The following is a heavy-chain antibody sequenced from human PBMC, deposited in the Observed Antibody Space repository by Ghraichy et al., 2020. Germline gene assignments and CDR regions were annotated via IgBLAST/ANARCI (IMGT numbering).Heavy chain of an antibody. D-gene: IGHD5-12*01. Sequence: SGPTLVKPTETLTLTCTVSGFSLSNARMGVSWIRQPPGKALEWLAHIFSNDEKSYSTSLKSRLTISKDTSKSQVVLTMTNMDPVDTATYYCASLPTNSGYDHFDYWGQGTLVTVSS. CDR2: IFSNDEK. V-gene: IGHV2-26*04. J-gene: IGHJ4*02. CDR3: ASLPTNSGYDHFDY. CDR1: GFSLSNARMG.